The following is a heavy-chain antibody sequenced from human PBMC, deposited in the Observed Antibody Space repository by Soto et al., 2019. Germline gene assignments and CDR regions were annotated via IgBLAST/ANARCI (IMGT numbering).Heavy chain of an antibody. Sequence: HPGGSLRLSCAASGFTFSSYAMSWVRQAPGKGLEWVSAISGSGGSTYYADSVKGRFTISRDNSKNTLYLQMNSLRAEDTAVYYCAKESRAWGVKHYYGMDVWGQGTTVTVSS. CDR2: ISGSGGST. V-gene: IGHV3-23*01. D-gene: IGHD3-10*01. CDR3: AKESRAWGVKHYYGMDV. CDR1: GFTFSSYA. J-gene: IGHJ6*02.